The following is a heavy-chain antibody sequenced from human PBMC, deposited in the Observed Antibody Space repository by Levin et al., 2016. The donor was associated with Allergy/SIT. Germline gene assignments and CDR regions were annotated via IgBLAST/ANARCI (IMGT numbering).Heavy chain of an antibody. Sequence: SETLSLTCDVSGEAFIDKYWSWIRQPPGKGLEWIGSIYYSGTTYYNPSLKSRVTISVDTSKNQFSLNLSSVTAADTAVYYCATVGLVRGLDSWGQGTLVTVSS. CDR2: IYYSGTT. D-gene: IGHD6-6*01. CDR1: GEAFIDKY. J-gene: IGHJ4*02. V-gene: IGHV4-59*04. CDR3: ATVGLVRGLDS.